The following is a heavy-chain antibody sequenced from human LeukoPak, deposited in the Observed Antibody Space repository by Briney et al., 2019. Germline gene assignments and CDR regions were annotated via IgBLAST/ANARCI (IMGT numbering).Heavy chain of an antibody. Sequence: ASVKVSCKASGYTFTSYDINWVRQATGQGLEWMGWMNPNSGNTGYAQKFQGRVTIARNTSISTAYMELSSLRSEDTAVYYCARDYDFWSGYDAFDIWGQGTMVTVSS. V-gene: IGHV1-8*03. D-gene: IGHD3-3*01. J-gene: IGHJ3*02. CDR1: GYTFTSYD. CDR3: ARDYDFWSGYDAFDI. CDR2: MNPNSGNT.